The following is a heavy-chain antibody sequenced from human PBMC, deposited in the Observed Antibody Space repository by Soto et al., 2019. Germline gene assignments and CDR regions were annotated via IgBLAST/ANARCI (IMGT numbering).Heavy chain of an antibody. J-gene: IGHJ6*02. CDR2: ISSSGSTI. CDR1: GFSLSIFG. Sequence: PWGSLSLSCSASGFSLSIFGLHWVRQAPGKGLEWVSYISSSGSTIYYADSVKGRFTISRDNAKNSLYLQMNSLRAEDTAVYYCAIIGVVVVDYYGMDVWGQGTTVTVSS. CDR3: AIIGVVVVDYYGMDV. V-gene: IGHV3-48*03. D-gene: IGHD2-15*01.